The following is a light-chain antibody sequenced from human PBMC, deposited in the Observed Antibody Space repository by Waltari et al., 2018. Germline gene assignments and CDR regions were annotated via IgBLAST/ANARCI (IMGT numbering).Light chain of an antibody. CDR1: RDISNY. V-gene: IGKV1-27*01. CDR3: QKYNNAPT. CDR2: GES. Sequence: DFQMTQSPSSLSASVGDRVTITCRASRDISNYLAWYQQKPWKVPKLLIYGESTLQSGVPSRFRGSGSGTDFTLTISGLQPEDVATFYCQKYNNAPTFGQGTKVEIK. J-gene: IGKJ1*01.